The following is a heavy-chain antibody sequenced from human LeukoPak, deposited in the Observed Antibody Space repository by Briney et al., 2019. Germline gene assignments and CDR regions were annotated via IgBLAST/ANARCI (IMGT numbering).Heavy chain of an antibody. CDR3: ARAPNYGSGRILDY. CDR2: ISSSSSYI. Sequence: GGSLRLSCAASGFTFSSYSMNWVRQAPGKGLEWVSSISSSSSYIYHADSVKGRFTISRDNAKNSLYLQMNSLRAEDTAVYYCARAPNYGSGRILDYWGQGTLVTVSS. J-gene: IGHJ4*02. CDR1: GFTFSSYS. D-gene: IGHD3-10*01. V-gene: IGHV3-21*01.